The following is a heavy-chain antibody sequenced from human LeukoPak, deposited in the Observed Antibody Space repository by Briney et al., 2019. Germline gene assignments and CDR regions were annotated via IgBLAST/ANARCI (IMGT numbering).Heavy chain of an antibody. Sequence: GGSLRLSCAASGFTFSSYWMHWVRQAPGKGLVWVSRINSDGSSTSYADSVKGRFTISRDNAKNTLYLQMNSLRAEDTAVYYCAGGGGIVGATYYYYYMDVWGKGTTVTVSS. CDR1: GFTFSSYW. CDR2: INSDGSST. J-gene: IGHJ6*03. D-gene: IGHD1-26*01. V-gene: IGHV3-74*01. CDR3: AGGGGIVGATYYYYYMDV.